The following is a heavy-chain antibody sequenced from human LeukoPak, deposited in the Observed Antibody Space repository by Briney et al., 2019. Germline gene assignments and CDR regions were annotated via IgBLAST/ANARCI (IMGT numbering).Heavy chain of an antibody. J-gene: IGHJ3*02. Sequence: ASVKVSCKASGYTFTSYEINWVRQATGQGLEWMGWMNPNSGNTGYAQKFQGRVTMTRNTSISTAYMELSSLRSEDTAVYYCAREPSKSGTYMAPDAFDIWGQGTMVTVSS. CDR2: MNPNSGNT. V-gene: IGHV1-8*01. CDR3: AREPSKSGTYMAPDAFDI. D-gene: IGHD3-16*01. CDR1: GYTFTSYE.